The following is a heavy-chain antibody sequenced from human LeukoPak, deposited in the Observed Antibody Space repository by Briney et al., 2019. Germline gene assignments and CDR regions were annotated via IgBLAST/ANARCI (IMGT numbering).Heavy chain of an antibody. Sequence: ASVKVSCKASGYTFTSYDINWVRQATGQGLEWMGWMNPNSGNTGYAQKFQGRVTMTRNTSISTAYMELSSLRSEDTAVYYCARDQTGLSWFDPWGQGTLVTVSS. CDR1: GYTFTSYD. CDR2: MNPNSGNT. V-gene: IGHV1-8*01. D-gene: IGHD2-2*01. J-gene: IGHJ5*02. CDR3: ARDQTGLSWFDP.